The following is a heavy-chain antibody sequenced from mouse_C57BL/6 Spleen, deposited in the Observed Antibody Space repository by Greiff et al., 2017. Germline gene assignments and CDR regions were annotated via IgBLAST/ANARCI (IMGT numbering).Heavy chain of an antibody. CDR2: INPNNGGT. V-gene: IGHV1-18*01. J-gene: IGHJ2*01. Sequence: VQLLQSGPGLVKPGASVKIPCKASGSTFTDYNMDWVQQSHGKSLEWIGDINPNNGGTIYNQKFKGKATLTVDKSSSTAYMELRSLTSEDTAVYYCARGGYYGRSFDYWGQGTTLTVSS. CDR3: ARGGYYGRSFDY. D-gene: IGHD1-1*01. CDR1: GSTFTDYN.